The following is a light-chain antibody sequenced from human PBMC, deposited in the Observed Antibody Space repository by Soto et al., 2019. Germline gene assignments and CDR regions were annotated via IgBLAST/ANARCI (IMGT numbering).Light chain of an antibody. Sequence: DIQMTQSPSTLSASLGARVTITCRASKSTRSELAWYQEKQGKAPNILIYKASSLDSGVPSRFSGSGYGTEFTLTVSSLPPDDFETYYCLQYETYPPTFGGGTKVDIK. CDR1: KSTRSE. J-gene: IGKJ4*01. V-gene: IGKV1-5*03. CDR3: LQYETYPPT. CDR2: KAS.